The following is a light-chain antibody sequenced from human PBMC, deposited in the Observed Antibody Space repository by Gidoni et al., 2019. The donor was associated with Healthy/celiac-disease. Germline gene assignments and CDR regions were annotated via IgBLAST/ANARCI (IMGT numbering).Light chain of an antibody. Sequence: DIQMTQSPSSLSASVGDRVTITCRASQSISSYLNWYQQKPGKAPKLLIDDQSSLQSGVPSRFSGSGSWTDFTLTISSLQPEDFATYYCQQSYSTLFSCXPXTKVDIK. V-gene: IGKV1-39*01. CDR1: QSISSY. CDR2: DQS. J-gene: IGKJ3*01. CDR3: QQSYSTLFS.